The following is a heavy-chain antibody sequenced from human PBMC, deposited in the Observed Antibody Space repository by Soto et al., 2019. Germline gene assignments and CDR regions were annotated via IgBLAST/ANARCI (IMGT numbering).Heavy chain of an antibody. V-gene: IGHV4-39*02. D-gene: IGHD6-6*01. J-gene: IGHJ4*02. CDR1: GGSISSSSYY. Sequence: QLQLQESGPGLVKPSEALSLTCSVSGGSISSSSYYWGWIRQPPGKGLEWIGSIYYSGSTYYNPSLKSRATISIDNSKNHFSLKLSSLTAADTAVYYCERLAGLATISYYFDFWGQGTLVTVSS. CDR3: ERLAGLATISYYFDF. CDR2: IYYSGST.